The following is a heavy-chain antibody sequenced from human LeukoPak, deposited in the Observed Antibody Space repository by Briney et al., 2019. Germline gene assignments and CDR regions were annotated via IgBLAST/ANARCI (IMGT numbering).Heavy chain of an antibody. Sequence: ASETPSLTCAVYGGSFSGYYWSWIRQPPGKGLEWIGEINHSGSTNYNPSLKSRVTISVDTSKNQFSLKLSSVTAADTAVYYRARSSYYDSSGYSDFDYWGQGTLVTVSS. D-gene: IGHD3-22*01. J-gene: IGHJ4*02. V-gene: IGHV4-34*01. CDR3: ARSSYYDSSGYSDFDY. CDR2: INHSGST. CDR1: GGSFSGYY.